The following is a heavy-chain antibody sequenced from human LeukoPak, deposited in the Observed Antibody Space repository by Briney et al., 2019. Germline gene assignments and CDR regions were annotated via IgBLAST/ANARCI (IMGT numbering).Heavy chain of an antibody. Sequence: GRSLRLSCAASGFTFSSYGMHGVRQAPGKGVEWVAVISYDGSNKYYADSVKGRFTISRDNSKNTLYLQMNSLRAEDTAVYYCAKDIRWELAAAGVFDYWGQGTLVTVSS. J-gene: IGHJ4*02. D-gene: IGHD6-13*01. CDR2: ISYDGSNK. CDR3: AKDIRWELAAAGVFDY. CDR1: GFTFSSYG. V-gene: IGHV3-30*18.